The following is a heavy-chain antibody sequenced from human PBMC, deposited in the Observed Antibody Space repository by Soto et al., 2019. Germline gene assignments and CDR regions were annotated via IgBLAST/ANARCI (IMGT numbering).Heavy chain of an antibody. Sequence: XATLSLTCAVYGGSFSGYYGSWIRQPPGKGLEWIGELNDSGGTNYNASLKSRVSISVDTSKNQFSLKLSFVTAADTAVYYCARGRGGVQQWGQGTLVTVSS. CDR3: ARGRGGVQQ. V-gene: IGHV4-34*01. CDR1: GGSFSGYY. J-gene: IGHJ1*01. D-gene: IGHD3-10*01. CDR2: LNDSGGT.